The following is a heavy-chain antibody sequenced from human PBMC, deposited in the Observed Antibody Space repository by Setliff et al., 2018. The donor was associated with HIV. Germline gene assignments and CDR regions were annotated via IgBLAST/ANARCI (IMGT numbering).Heavy chain of an antibody. CDR1: GGSISNQY. D-gene: IGHD6-6*01. V-gene: IGHV4-59*11. Sequence: LSLTCTVSGGSISNQYWSWIRQPQGKGLEWIGYIYYSGTTHYNPSLKSRVAMSVDTSKNQFSLDLTSVTPADTAVYFCARLRVSSSSQTFDHWGQGILVTVSS. CDR2: IYYSGTT. J-gene: IGHJ5*02. CDR3: ARLRVSSSSQTFDH.